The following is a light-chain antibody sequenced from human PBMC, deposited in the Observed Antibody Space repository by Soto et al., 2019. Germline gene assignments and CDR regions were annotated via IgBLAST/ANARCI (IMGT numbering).Light chain of an antibody. V-gene: IGLV1-44*01. J-gene: IGLJ2*01. Sequence: QPVLTQPPSVSGTPGQRVTISCSGSSSNIGSNTVNWYQQLPGTAPKLLIYSNNQRPSGVPDRFSGSKSGTSASLAISGLQSEDEADYYCAAWDDSLNGHVVFGGGTKLTVL. CDR2: SNN. CDR1: SSNIGSNT. CDR3: AAWDDSLNGHVV.